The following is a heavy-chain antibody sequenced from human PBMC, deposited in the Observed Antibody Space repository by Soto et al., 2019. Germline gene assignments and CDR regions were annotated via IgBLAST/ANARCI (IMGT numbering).Heavy chain of an antibody. J-gene: IGHJ6*02. Sequence: GGSLRLSCAASGFTFSNYAMHWVRQAPGKGLEWVAVISYDGSNKYYADSVKGRFTISRDNSKNTLYLQMNSLRAEDTAVYYCARDRHWSGGSCFHPCDYGMDVCGQGTTVTVYS. CDR3: ARDRHWSGGSCFHPCDYGMDV. CDR2: ISYDGSNK. CDR1: GFTFSNYA. D-gene: IGHD2-15*01. V-gene: IGHV3-30-3*01.